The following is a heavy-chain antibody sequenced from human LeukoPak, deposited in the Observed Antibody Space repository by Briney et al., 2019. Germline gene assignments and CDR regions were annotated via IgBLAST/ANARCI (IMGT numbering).Heavy chain of an antibody. V-gene: IGHV4-31*11. J-gene: IGHJ4*02. Sequence: SQTLSLTCVVSGGSINSGGYSWSWIRQPPGKGLEWIGNIYYSGSTYYNPSLKSRVTISVDTSKNQFSLKLSSVTAADTAVYYCARVGYGDYVVDYWGQGTLVTVSS. CDR2: IYYSGST. CDR1: GGSINSGGYS. CDR3: ARVGYGDYVVDY. D-gene: IGHD4-17*01.